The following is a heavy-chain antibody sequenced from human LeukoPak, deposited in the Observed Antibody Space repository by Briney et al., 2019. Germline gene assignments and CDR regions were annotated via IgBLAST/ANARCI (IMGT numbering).Heavy chain of an antibody. V-gene: IGHV3-23*01. D-gene: IGHD3-9*01. CDR1: GFTFSSYA. Sequence: GGSLRLSCAASGFTFSSYAMTWVRQAPGKGLEWFSAISGSGGSTYYADSVKGRFTISRDNSKNTLYLQLNSLRAEDTAVYYCAKAGLRYFDWSDAIDYWGQGTLVTVSS. J-gene: IGHJ4*02. CDR3: AKAGLRYFDWSDAIDY. CDR2: ISGSGGST.